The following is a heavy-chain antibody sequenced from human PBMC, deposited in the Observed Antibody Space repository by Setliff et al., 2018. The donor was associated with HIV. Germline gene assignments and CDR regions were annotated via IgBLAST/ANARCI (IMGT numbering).Heavy chain of an antibody. CDR2: IIPMFGTA. CDR3: AKADSSGWLFFDS. J-gene: IGHJ4*02. V-gene: IGHV1-69*06. Sequence: SVKVSCKASGGTFSTSVFGWVRQAPGQGPAWMGGIIPMFGTANFAQNFQGRVTITADTSTSTVYMEMNSLKSDDTAIYYCAKADSSGWLFFDSWGQGSLVTVSS. D-gene: IGHD3-22*01. CDR1: GGTFSTSV.